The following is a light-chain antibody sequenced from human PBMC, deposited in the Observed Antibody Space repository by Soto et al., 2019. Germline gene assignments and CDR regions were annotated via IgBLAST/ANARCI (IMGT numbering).Light chain of an antibody. CDR1: SSNIGAGYD. CDR3: QSFDTSLSGFVV. CDR2: DNN. V-gene: IGLV1-40*01. J-gene: IGLJ2*01. Sequence: QSVLTQPPSMSGAPGQRVTISCTGSSSNIGAGYDVHWYQQHPGTAPTLLIFDNNNRPSGVPDRFSGSKSDTSASLAITGLQAEDEADYYCQSFDTSLSGFVVFGGGTKVTVL.